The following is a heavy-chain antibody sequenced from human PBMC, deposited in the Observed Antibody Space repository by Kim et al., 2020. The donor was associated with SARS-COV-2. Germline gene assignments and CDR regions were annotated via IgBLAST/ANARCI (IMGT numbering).Heavy chain of an antibody. CDR2: INTNTGNP. Sequence: ASVNVSCKASGYTFTSYAMNWVRQAPGQGLEWMGWINTNTGNPTYAQGFTGRFVFSLDTSVSTAYLQISSLKAEDTAVYYCARGGPYYYGSGSYYPDAFDIWGQGTMVTVSS. CDR1: GYTFTSYA. D-gene: IGHD3-10*01. J-gene: IGHJ3*02. V-gene: IGHV7-4-1*02. CDR3: ARGGPYYYGSGSYYPDAFDI.